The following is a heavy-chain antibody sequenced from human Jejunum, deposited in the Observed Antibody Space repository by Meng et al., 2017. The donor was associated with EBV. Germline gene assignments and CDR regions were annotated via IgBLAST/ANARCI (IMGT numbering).Heavy chain of an antibody. J-gene: IGHJ5*02. Sequence: QVQIQEWGAGLLKPSXXLSLIXTVYGESLSKYYWSWIRQPPGKGPQWIGEMNHDGRANYNPSLKSRVTMSVDTSKNQVSLKLSSVTAADTAIYYCARLIVDPIDNWFDPWGQGTLVTVSS. V-gene: IGHV4-34*01. CDR2: MNHDGRA. D-gene: IGHD2-8*01. CDR1: GESLSKYY. CDR3: ARLIVDPIDNWFDP.